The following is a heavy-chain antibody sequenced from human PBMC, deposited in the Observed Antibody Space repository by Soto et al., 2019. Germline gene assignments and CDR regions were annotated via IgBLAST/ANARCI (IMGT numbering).Heavy chain of an antibody. D-gene: IGHD3-9*01. CDR1: GFTFSSYS. J-gene: IGHJ4*02. Sequence: GGSLRLSCAASGFTFSSYSMNWARQAPGKGLEWVSYISSSSSTIYYADSVKGRFTISRDNAKNSLYLQMNSLRDEDTAVYYCARGSSGYDILTGRGYYFDYWGQGTLVTVSS. CDR2: ISSSSSTI. CDR3: ARGSSGYDILTGRGYYFDY. V-gene: IGHV3-48*02.